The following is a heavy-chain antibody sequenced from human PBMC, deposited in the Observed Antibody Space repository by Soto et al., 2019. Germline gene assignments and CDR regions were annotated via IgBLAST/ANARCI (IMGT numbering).Heavy chain of an antibody. D-gene: IGHD2-21*01. CDR3: ATVFLKVVGAPYYFHY. V-gene: IGHV1-24*01. CDR2: FDPEDGET. CDR1: GYTLTELS. J-gene: IGHJ4*02. Sequence: ASVKVSCKVSGYTLTELSMHWGRQAPGKGLEWMGGFDPEDGETIYAQKFQGRVTMTEDTSTDTAYMELSSLRSEDTAVYYCATVFLKVVGAPYYFHYRGQTPLLSGSS.